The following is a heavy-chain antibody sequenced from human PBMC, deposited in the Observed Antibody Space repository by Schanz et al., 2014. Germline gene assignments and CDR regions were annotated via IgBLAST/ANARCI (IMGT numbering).Heavy chain of an antibody. CDR3: ARFLARYQYYGVDV. V-gene: IGHV3-30*03. Sequence: QVQLVDSGGGLVKPGGSLRLSCAASGFTFNFYGIHWVRQAPGKGLEWVTVISYDGSNKYYADSVKGRFSISRDNGETSVYLQINSLRVEDTAVYYCARFLARYQYYGVDVWGQGTTVIVSS. D-gene: IGHD3-3*01. CDR2: ISYDGSNK. J-gene: IGHJ6*02. CDR1: GFTFNFYG.